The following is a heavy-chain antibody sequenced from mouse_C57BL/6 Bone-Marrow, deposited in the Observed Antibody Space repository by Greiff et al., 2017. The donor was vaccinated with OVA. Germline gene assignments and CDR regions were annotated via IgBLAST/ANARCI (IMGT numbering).Heavy chain of an antibody. V-gene: IGHV1-63*01. J-gene: IGHJ2*01. D-gene: IGHD1-1*02. CDR2: IYPGGGYT. CDR1: GYTFTNYW. Sequence: QVQLQQSGAELVRPRTSVKMSCKASGYTFTNYWIGWAKQRPGHGLEWIGDIYPGGGYTNYNEKFKGKATLTADKSSSTAYMQFSSLTSEDSAIYYCARSGGGNNFDYWGQGTTLTVSS. CDR3: ARSGGGNNFDY.